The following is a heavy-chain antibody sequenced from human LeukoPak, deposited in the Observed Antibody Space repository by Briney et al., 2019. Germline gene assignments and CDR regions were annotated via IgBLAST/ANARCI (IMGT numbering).Heavy chain of an antibody. CDR1: GFSLRNYG. V-gene: IGHV3-30*02. CDR2: IRHDENDK. Sequence: GGSLRLSCAVSGFSLRNYGMHWVRQAPGKGLEWVAYIRHDENDKYHVEGRFTISRDNSKNTLFLQMNSLRPEDTAVYYCAKDEGIRCLNGDCPFDHWGQGILVTVSP. CDR3: AKDEGIRCLNGDCPFDH. J-gene: IGHJ4*02. D-gene: IGHD2-21*01.